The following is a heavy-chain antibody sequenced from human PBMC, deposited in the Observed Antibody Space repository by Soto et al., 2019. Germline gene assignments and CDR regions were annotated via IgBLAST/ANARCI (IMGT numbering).Heavy chain of an antibody. CDR2: IYYSGST. J-gene: IGHJ3*02. Sequence: SATLSLTCTVSGGSISSYYWSWIRQPPGKGLEWIGYIYYSGSTNYNPSLKSRVTISVDTSKNQFSLKLSSVTAADTAVYYCARDAIQCLGDDAFDIWGQGTMVTVSS. D-gene: IGHD6-19*01. V-gene: IGHV4-59*01. CDR3: ARDAIQCLGDDAFDI. CDR1: GGSISSYY.